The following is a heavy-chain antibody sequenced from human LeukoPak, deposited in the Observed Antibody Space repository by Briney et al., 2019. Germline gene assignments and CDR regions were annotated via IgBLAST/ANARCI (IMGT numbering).Heavy chain of an antibody. CDR1: GYTFTAYY. D-gene: IGHD5-18*01. J-gene: IGHJ4*02. V-gene: IGHV1-2*02. Sequence: GASVKVSCKASGYTFTAYYIHWVRHAPGQGLEWMGLINHKSSSTKYAHKLQGRVTMTRDTSISTAYMELSRLRSDDTAVYYCAREWILGDSYGYYWGQGTLVTVSS. CDR3: AREWILGDSYGYY. CDR2: INHKSSST.